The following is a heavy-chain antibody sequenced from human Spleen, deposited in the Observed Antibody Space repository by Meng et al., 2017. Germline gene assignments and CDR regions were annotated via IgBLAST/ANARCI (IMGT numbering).Heavy chain of an antibody. J-gene: IGHJ4*02. D-gene: IGHD4/OR15-4a*01. CDR1: GFTFSSYS. V-gene: IGHV3-15*01. Sequence: GGSLRLSCAASGFTFSSYSMNWVRQAPGKGLEWVARIKSKTDGGTVDYAAPVKGRFTISRADSKNTLYLQMNSLKTEDTAVYYCTTDFMTIVVITKTDYWGQGTLVTVSS. CDR3: TTDFMTIVVITKTDY. CDR2: IKSKTDGGTV.